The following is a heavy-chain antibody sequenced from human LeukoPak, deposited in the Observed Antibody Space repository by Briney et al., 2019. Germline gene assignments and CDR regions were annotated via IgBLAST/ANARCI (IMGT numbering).Heavy chain of an antibody. CDR3: ARGPLWFGELLYGAYFDY. J-gene: IGHJ4*02. V-gene: IGHV4-4*02. D-gene: IGHD3-10*01. Sequence: SGTLSLTCAVSGGSISSSNWWSWVRRPPGKGLEWIGEIYHSGSTNYNPSLKSRVTISVGKSKNRFSLKLSSVTAADTAVYYCARGPLWFGELLYGAYFDYWGQGTLVTVSS. CDR1: GGSISSSNW. CDR2: IYHSGST.